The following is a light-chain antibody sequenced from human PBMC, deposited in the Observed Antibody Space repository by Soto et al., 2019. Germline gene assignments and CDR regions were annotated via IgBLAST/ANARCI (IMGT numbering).Light chain of an antibody. CDR3: HQYGSSPLT. J-gene: IGKJ4*01. V-gene: IGKV3-20*01. CDR1: QSVSSSY. Sequence: EIVLTQSPGTLSLSPGERATLSCRASQSVSSSYLAWYQQKPGQAPRLLIYGASSRATGIPDRFSGSGSGTDFPLTISRLEPEDFAVFYWHQYGSSPLTFGGGTKVEIK. CDR2: GAS.